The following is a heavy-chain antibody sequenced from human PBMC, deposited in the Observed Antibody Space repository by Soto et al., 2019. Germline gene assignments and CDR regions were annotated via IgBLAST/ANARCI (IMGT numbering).Heavy chain of an antibody. CDR2: ISSSSSTI. D-gene: IGHD6-6*01. CDR1: GFTFSSYS. CDR3: ARPEYSSSSYGMDV. V-gene: IGHV3-48*02. Sequence: EVQLVESGGGLVQPGGSLRLSCAASGFTFSSYSMNWVRQAQGKGLEWVSYISSSSSTIYYAESVKGRFTISRDNAKNSLYLQMNSLRDEDTAVYYCARPEYSSSSYGMDVWGQGTTVTVSS. J-gene: IGHJ6*02.